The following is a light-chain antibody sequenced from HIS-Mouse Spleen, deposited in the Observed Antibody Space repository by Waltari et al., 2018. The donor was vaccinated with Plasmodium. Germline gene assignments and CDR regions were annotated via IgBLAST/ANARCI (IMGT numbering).Light chain of an antibody. CDR1: QSVRSN. CDR3: QQYNNWSFT. Sequence: EIVMTQSPATLSVSPGERATLSCRASQSVRSNLAWYQQKPGQAPRLLIYGASTRATGIPARFSGSGSGTEFTLTLSSLQSEDFAVYYCQQYNNWSFTFGPGTKVDIK. V-gene: IGKV3-15*01. CDR2: GAS. J-gene: IGKJ3*01.